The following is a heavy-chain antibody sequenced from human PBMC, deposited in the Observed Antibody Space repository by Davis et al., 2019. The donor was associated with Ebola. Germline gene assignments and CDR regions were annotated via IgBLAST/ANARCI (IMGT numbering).Heavy chain of an antibody. V-gene: IGHV3-48*01. CDR3: ARGDGYNYWGY. D-gene: IGHD5-24*01. CDR1: EFTFSSYS. Sequence: GESLKISCAASEFTFSSYSMNWVRQAPGKGLEWGSYISSSSSTIYYADPVKGRFTISRDNSKNTLYLQMNSLRAEDTAVYYCARGDGYNYWGYWGQGTLVTVSS. J-gene: IGHJ4*02. CDR2: ISSSSSTI.